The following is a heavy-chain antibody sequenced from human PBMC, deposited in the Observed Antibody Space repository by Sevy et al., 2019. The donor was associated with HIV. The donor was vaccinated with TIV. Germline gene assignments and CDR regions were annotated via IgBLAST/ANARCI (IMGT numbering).Heavy chain of an antibody. D-gene: IGHD6-19*01. V-gene: IGHV4-61*02. CDR2: IYTSGST. J-gene: IGHJ6*03. Sequence: SETLSLTCTVSGGSISSGNYYWSWVRQPAGKGLEWIGRIYTSGSTNYNPSLKRRVTISIDTSKNQISLKLSSVTAADTAGYYCARGGSGWYMDVWGKGTTVTVSS. CDR1: GGSISSGNYY. CDR3: ARGGSGWYMDV.